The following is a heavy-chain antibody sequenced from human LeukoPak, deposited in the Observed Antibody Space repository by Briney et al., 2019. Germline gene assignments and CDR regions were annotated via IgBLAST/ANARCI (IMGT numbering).Heavy chain of an antibody. CDR2: ISDYNGNV. V-gene: IGHV1-18*01. J-gene: IGHJ4*02. D-gene: IGHD3-9*01. Sequence: ASVKVSCKASGYIFNNYGITWVRQAPGQGPEWMGWISDYNGNVKYTQKLQDRVTMTTDTSTSTAYLELRRLRSDDTAVYYCARGHRSDWLTTQGYWGQGTLVTVSS. CDR3: ARGHRSDWLTTQGY. CDR1: GYIFNNYG.